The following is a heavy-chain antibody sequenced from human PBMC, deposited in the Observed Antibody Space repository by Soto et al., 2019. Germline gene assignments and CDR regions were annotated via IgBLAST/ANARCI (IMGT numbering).Heavy chain of an antibody. V-gene: IGHV4-59*01. CDR2: VFYSGAT. D-gene: IGHD3-10*01. Sequence: PSETLSLTCSVSGDSISSYYWTWIRQSPGKGLEWVGYVFYSGATNYNPSLKSRVTISLDASKKQVSLRLTSATAADTAVYYCKRGLPSHFGYDSWGQGTLVTVSS. CDR3: KRGLPSHFGYDS. CDR1: GDSISSYY. J-gene: IGHJ4*02.